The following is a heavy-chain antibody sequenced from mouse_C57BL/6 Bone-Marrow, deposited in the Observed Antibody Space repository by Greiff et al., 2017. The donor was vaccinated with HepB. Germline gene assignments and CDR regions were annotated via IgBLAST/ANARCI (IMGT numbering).Heavy chain of an antibody. D-gene: IGHD3-1*01. V-gene: IGHV5-9-1*02. J-gene: IGHJ3*01. CDR3: TRGRSRGFAY. CDR2: ISSGVVYI. CDR1: GFPFSSYA. Sequence: EVHLVESGEGLVKPGGSLKLSCAASGFPFSSYAMSWVRQTPEKRLEWVAYISSGVVYIYYADTVEGRFTISRDNARNTLYLQMSSLKSEDTAMYYCTRGRSRGFAYWGQGTLVTVSA.